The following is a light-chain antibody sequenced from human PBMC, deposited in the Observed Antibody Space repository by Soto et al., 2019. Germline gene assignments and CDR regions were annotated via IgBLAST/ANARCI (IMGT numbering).Light chain of an antibody. Sequence: QSVLTQSPSASASLGASVKLTCTLSSGHSSYAIAWHHQQPEKGPRYLMKLNSDGSHSKGDGIPDRFSGSSSGAERYLTISSHQSDDEADYYCQTWGTGIVVCGGGTQRTVL. CDR1: SGHSSYA. J-gene: IGLJ2*01. CDR2: LNSDGSH. CDR3: QTWGTGIVV. V-gene: IGLV4-69*01.